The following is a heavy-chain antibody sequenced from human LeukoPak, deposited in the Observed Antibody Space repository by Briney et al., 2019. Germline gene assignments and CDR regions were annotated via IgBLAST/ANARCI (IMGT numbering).Heavy chain of an antibody. CDR1: GFTFDDYA. V-gene: IGHV3-43*02. CDR2: ISGDGSIT. D-gene: IGHD5-12*01. J-gene: IGHJ4*02. Sequence: GGSLRPSCAASGFTFDDYAMHWVRQPPGKGLECVSLISGDGSITYYADSVKGRFTISRDNSKNSLFLQMNSLRTEDTALYYCAKDNWVATRGHYGFDYWGQGTLVTVSS. CDR3: AKDNWVATRGHYGFDY.